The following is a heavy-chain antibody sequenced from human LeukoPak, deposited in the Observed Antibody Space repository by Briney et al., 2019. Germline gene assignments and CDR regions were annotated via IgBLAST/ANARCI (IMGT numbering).Heavy chain of an antibody. D-gene: IGHD2-2*01. CDR2: ISSSGDST. J-gene: IGHJ6*03. Sequence: PGGSLRLSCAASGFTFSSYAMSWVRQAPGKGLEWVSAISSSGDSTYYADSVKGRFTIFRDNYKNTLYLQMNSLRAEDTAVYYCAKDSRRYCSSTSCYYYYYMDVWGKGTTVTVSS. CDR1: GFTFSSYA. CDR3: AKDSRRYCSSTSCYYYYYMDV. V-gene: IGHV3-23*01.